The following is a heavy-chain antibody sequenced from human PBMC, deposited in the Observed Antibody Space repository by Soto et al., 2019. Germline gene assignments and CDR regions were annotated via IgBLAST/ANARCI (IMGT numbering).Heavy chain of an antibody. D-gene: IGHD3-16*02. CDR2: IYYSGST. CDR3: ASWGSYRKEPPYYFDY. CDR1: DGTISSGGDY. Sequence: PSVPMPLTCTVADGTISSGGDYWSRIRQHPGKGLEWIGYIYYSGSTYYNPSLKSRVTISVDTSKNQFSLKLSSVTAADTAVYYCASWGSYRKEPPYYFDYWGQGTLVTVSS. J-gene: IGHJ4*02. V-gene: IGHV4-31*03.